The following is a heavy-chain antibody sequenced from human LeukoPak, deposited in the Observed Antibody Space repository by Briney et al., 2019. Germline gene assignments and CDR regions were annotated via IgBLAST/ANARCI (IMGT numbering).Heavy chain of an antibody. CDR2: ISGSGGST. CDR3: ATGLPTVAGKRGSFDY. V-gene: IGHV3-23*01. CDR1: GFTFSSYA. D-gene: IGHD6-19*01. J-gene: IGHJ4*02. Sequence: GGSLRLSCAASGFTFSSYAMSWVRQAPGKGLEWVSAISGSGGSTYYADSVKGRFTISRDNSKNTLYLQMNSLRAEDTAVYYCATGLPTVAGKRGSFDYWGQGTLVTVSS.